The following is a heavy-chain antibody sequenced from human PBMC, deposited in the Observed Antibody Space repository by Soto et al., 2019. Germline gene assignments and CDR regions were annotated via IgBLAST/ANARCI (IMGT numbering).Heavy chain of an antibody. D-gene: IGHD5-18*01. V-gene: IGHV4-30-2*01. CDR2: IYHSGST. CDR1: GGSINSGGYS. Sequence: SETLSLTCAVSGGSINSGGYSWSWIRQPPGKGLEWIGYIYHSGSTYYNPSLKSRVTISVDTSKNQFSLKLSSVTAADTAVYYCARDNGYSYGYTLDHWGQGTLVTVSS. J-gene: IGHJ4*02. CDR3: ARDNGYSYGYTLDH.